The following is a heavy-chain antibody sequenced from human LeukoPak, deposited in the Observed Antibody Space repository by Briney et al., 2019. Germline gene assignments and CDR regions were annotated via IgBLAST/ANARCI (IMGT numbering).Heavy chain of an antibody. Sequence: ASVKVSCKSSGYTFTSYGSSWVRQSPGQGLEWMGLISAYNGNTNYAQKLQGIVTITTDTYTSTAYMALRSLRSDDTAVYYCARELRYSGYDSLPETYYFDYWGRGTLVTVSS. CDR2: ISAYNGNT. CDR1: GYTFTSYG. V-gene: IGHV1-18*04. D-gene: IGHD5-12*01. CDR3: ARELRYSGYDSLPETYYFDY. J-gene: IGHJ4*02.